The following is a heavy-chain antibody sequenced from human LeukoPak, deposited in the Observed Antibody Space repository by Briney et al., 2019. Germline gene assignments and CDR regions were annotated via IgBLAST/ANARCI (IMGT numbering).Heavy chain of an antibody. CDR1: GFTFSRYW. V-gene: IGHV3-7*01. CDR3: ARDIAVAGFDP. D-gene: IGHD2-2*01. Sequence: GGSLRLSCAASGFTFSRYWMSWVRQAPGKGLEWVANIKKDGGEKYYVDSVKGRFTISRDNAKNSVYLQMNSLRAEDTAVYYRARDIAVAGFDPWGQGTLVTVSS. CDR2: IKKDGGEK. J-gene: IGHJ5*02.